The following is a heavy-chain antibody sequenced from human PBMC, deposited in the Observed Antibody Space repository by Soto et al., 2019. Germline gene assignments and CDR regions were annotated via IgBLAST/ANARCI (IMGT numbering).Heavy chain of an antibody. D-gene: IGHD3-3*01. CDR3: ARARWYDFWSGSSIYFDY. Sequence: GGSLRLSCAASGFTFSSYSMNWVRQAPGKGLEWVSYISSSSSTIYYADSVKGRFTISRDNAKNSLYLQMNSLRDEDTAVYYCARARWYDFWSGSSIYFDYWGQGTLVTVSS. CDR1: GFTFSSYS. V-gene: IGHV3-48*02. J-gene: IGHJ4*02. CDR2: ISSSSSTI.